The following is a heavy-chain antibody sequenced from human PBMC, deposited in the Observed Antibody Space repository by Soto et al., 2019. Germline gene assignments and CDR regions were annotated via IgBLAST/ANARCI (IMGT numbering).Heavy chain of an antibody. CDR1: GFTFSRYW. J-gene: IGHJ6*02. D-gene: IGHD6-19*01. CDR2: IDSGGSTT. CDR3: ASPYSDSSGLYFYGMDS. V-gene: IGHV3-74*01. Sequence: SGGSLRLSCAASGFTFSRYWMHWVRQAPGKGLVWLSRIDSGGSTTYYADSVKGRFTISRDNDKDTVYLQMNSLRAEDTAVYYCASPYSDSSGLYFYGMDSWGQGTTVPVSS.